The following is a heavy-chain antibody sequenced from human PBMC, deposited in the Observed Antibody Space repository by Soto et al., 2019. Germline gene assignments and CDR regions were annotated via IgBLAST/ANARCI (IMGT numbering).Heavy chain of an antibody. D-gene: IGHD3-22*01. CDR3: ARVSGYYYWEDY. J-gene: IGHJ4*02. Sequence: QVQLVQSGAEEKKPGASVKVSCKASGYTFTSYAMHWVRQAPGQRLEWMGRINTGNGNTKYSQKFQGRLTITRDTSASTAYMELSSLRSEDMAVYYCARVSGYYYWEDYWGQGTLVTVSS. V-gene: IGHV1-3*04. CDR2: INTGNGNT. CDR1: GYTFTSYA.